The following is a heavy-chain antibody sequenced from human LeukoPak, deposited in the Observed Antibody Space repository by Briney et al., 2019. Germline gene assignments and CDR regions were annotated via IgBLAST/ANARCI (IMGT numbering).Heavy chain of an antibody. D-gene: IGHD4-17*01. J-gene: IGHJ4*02. CDR3: ARVGIKYGDLPVDY. V-gene: IGHV4-39*07. CDR1: GGSIRSSTYY. Sequence: SETLSLTCTVSGGSIRSSTYYWGWIRQPPGKGLEWIGSIYYSGSTYYNPSLKSRVTISVDTSKNQFSLKLNSVTAADTAVYYCARVGIKYGDLPVDYWGQGTLVTVSS. CDR2: IYYSGST.